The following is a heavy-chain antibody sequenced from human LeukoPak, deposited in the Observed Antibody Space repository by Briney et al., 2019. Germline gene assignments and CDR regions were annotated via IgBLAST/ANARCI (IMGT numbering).Heavy chain of an antibody. CDR3: ARAVGGDGSGSL. V-gene: IGHV4-59*01. Sequence: SETLSLTCTVSGDSISTYYWSWIRQPPGKGLEWIGYIYYRVTSDYNPSLKSRVTMSVDMSTRQISLKLSSVTAADTAVYYCARAVGGDGSGSLWGPGTLVAVSS. D-gene: IGHD3-10*01. J-gene: IGHJ4*02. CDR2: IYYRVTS. CDR1: GDSISTYY.